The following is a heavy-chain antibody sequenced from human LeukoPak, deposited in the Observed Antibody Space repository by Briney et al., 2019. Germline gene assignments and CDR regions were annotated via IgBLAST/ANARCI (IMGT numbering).Heavy chain of an antibody. CDR2: INPNSGGT. V-gene: IGHV1-2*02. CDR3: ARGSRYGSGSPGDY. D-gene: IGHD3-10*01. J-gene: IGHJ4*02. Sequence: ASVKVSCKASGYTFTGYYMHWVRQAPGQGLEWMGWINPNSGGTNYAQKFQGRVTMTRDTSISTAYMELSRLRSDGTAVYYCARGSRYGSGSPGDYWGQGTLVTVSS. CDR1: GYTFTGYY.